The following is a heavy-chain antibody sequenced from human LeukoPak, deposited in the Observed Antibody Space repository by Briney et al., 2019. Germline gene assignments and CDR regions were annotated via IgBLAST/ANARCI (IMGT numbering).Heavy chain of an antibody. CDR3: ATKGPRRGYFDY. V-gene: IGHV4-61*01. J-gene: IGHJ4*02. CDR1: GGSVSSDSYY. CDR2: IYYTGST. Sequence: SETLSLTCTVSGGSVSSDSYYWGWIRQPPGKGMEWIGYIYYTGSTNYNPSLKSRVTISVHMSKNQFSLKLTSVTAADTAVYYCATKGPRRGYFDYWGQGTLVAVST.